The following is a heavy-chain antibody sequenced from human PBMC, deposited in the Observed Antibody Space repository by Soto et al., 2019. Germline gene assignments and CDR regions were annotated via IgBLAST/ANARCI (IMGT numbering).Heavy chain of an antibody. CDR3: ATVPHEYGCNWVDS. CDR2: IYYTGTT. J-gene: IGHJ5*01. Sequence: PSETLSLTCTVSGVSISSKNYYWSWIRQPPGKGLEWIGYIYYTGTTHYTPSVKSRVTISLDTSKAQFSLNLSSVTAADTAIYYCATVPHEYGCNWVDSWGQGTLVTVSS. D-gene: IGHD4-17*01. CDR1: GVSISSKNYY. V-gene: IGHV4-30-4*01.